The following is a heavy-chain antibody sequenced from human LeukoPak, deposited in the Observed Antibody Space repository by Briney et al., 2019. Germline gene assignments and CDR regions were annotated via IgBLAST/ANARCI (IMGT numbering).Heavy chain of an antibody. D-gene: IGHD2-15*01. V-gene: IGHV1-69*13. Sequence: ASVNVSCKASGGTFSSYAISWVRQAPGQGLEWMGGIIPIFGTANYAQKFQGRVTITADESTSTAYMELSSLRSEDTAVYYCARGRRRSLLVYYYYGMDVWGQGTTVTVSS. CDR2: IIPIFGTA. J-gene: IGHJ6*02. CDR3: ARGRRRSLLVYYYYGMDV. CDR1: GGTFSSYA.